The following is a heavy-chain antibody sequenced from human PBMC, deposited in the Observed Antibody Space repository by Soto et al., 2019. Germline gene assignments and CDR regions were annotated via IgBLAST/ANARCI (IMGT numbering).Heavy chain of an antibody. J-gene: IGHJ4*02. CDR2: INPNSGGT. D-gene: IGHD3-10*01. Sequence: ASVNGACKASGYTFTGYYMHWVRQAPGQGLEWMGWINPNSGGTNYAQKFQGRVTMTRDTSISTAYMELSRLRSDDTAVYYCASSLVGFREGLFAYRGQGSPVTVSS. CDR1: GYTFTGYY. CDR3: ASSLVGFREGLFAY. V-gene: IGHV1-2*02.